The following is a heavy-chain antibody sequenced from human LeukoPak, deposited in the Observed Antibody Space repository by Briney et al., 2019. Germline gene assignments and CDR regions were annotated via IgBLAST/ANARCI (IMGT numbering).Heavy chain of an antibody. Sequence: PGRSLRLSCAASGFTFSSYGMHWVRQAPGKGLEWVAVISYDGSNKYYADSVKGRFTISRDNAKNTLYLQMNSLRAEDTAVYYCARVSSGEQWLAFDYWGQGTLVTVFS. CDR3: ARVSSGEQWLAFDY. CDR1: GFTFSSYG. CDR2: ISYDGSNK. J-gene: IGHJ4*02. D-gene: IGHD6-19*01. V-gene: IGHV3-30*03.